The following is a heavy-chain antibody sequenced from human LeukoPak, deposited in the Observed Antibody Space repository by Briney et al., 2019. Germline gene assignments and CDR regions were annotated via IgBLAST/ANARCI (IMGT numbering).Heavy chain of an antibody. D-gene: IGHD3-10*01. V-gene: IGHV1-8*01. J-gene: IGHJ5*02. CDR1: GYTFTSYD. CDR3: ARDPSITMVRGVISWFDP. CDR2: MNPNSGNT. Sequence: GASVKVSCKASGYTFTSYDINWVRQATGQGLEWMGWMNPNSGNTGYAQKFQGRVTMTRNTSISTAYMELSSLRSEDTAVYYCARDPSITMVRGVISWFDPWGQGTLVTVSS.